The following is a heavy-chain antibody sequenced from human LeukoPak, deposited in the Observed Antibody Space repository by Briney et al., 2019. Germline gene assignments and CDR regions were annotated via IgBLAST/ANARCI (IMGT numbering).Heavy chain of an antibody. CDR3: ATSTMIVVVIPWYYGMDV. J-gene: IGHJ6*02. D-gene: IGHD3-22*01. V-gene: IGHV1-24*01. CDR1: GYTLTELS. Sequence: GASVKVSCKVSGYTLTELSMHWVRQAPGKGLEWMGGFDPEDGETIYAQKFQGSVTMTEDTSTDTAYMELSSLRSEDTAVYYCATSTMIVVVIPWYYGMDVWGQGTTVTVSS. CDR2: FDPEDGET.